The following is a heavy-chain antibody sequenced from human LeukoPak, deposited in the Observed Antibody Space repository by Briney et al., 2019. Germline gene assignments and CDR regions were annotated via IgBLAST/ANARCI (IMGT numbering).Heavy chain of an antibody. CDR2: IGVSGATP. Sequence: GGSLRLSCAASGFTFSSYAMRWVRQTPAKGLEWLSGIGVSGATPYYAHSVKGRSIISRDNSKNTLYLQMNSLRGEGTAVYYCAKDVQRFSSSWYYFDSWGQGTLVTVSS. D-gene: IGHD6-13*01. V-gene: IGHV3-23*01. CDR3: AKDVQRFSSSWYYFDS. J-gene: IGHJ4*02. CDR1: GFTFSSYA.